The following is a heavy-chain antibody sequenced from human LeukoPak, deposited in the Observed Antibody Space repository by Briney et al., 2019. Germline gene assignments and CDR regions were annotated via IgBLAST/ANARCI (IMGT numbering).Heavy chain of an antibody. CDR2: VFTSGTT. Sequence: TSETLSLTCTVSGGSISSGSYYWSWIRQPAGKGLEWIGRVFTSGTTNYNPSLKSRVTISVDTSKNQFSLKLTSVTAADTAVYYCARAYYYGSGSLDYWGQGTLVTVSS. V-gene: IGHV4-61*02. CDR1: GGSISSGSYY. D-gene: IGHD3-10*01. J-gene: IGHJ4*02. CDR3: ARAYYYGSGSLDY.